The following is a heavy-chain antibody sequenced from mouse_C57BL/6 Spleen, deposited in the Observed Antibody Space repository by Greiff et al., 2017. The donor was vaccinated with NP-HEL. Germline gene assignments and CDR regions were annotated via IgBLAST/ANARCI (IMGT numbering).Heavy chain of an antibody. Sequence: DVQLQESGAELVRPGASVKLSCTASGFNIKDDYMHWVKQRPEQGLEWIGWIDPENGDTEYASKFQGKATITADTSSNTAYLQLSSLTSEDTAVYYCTTVYGNYAMDYWGQGTSVTVSS. D-gene: IGHD2-1*01. V-gene: IGHV14-4*01. CDR2: IDPENGDT. J-gene: IGHJ4*01. CDR3: TTVYGNYAMDY. CDR1: GFNIKDDY.